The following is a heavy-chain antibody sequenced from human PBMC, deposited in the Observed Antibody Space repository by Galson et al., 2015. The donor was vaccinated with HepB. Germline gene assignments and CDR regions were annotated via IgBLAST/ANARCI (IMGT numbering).Heavy chain of an antibody. D-gene: IGHD2-2*01. CDR2: ISNSGSHT. CDR3: ARLTSSASDPSDY. CDR1: GFIFSTYS. V-gene: IGHV3-21*03. J-gene: IGHJ4*02. Sequence: SLRLSCAASGFIFSTYSMNWVRQAPGKGLEWVSPISNSGSHTYYADSVKGRFTISRDNAKTSLYLQMNSLRAEDTAVYDCARLTSSASDPSDYWGQGTLVTVSS.